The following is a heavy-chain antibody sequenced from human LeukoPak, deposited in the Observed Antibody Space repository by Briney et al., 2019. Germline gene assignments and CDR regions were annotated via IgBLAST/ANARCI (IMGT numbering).Heavy chain of an antibody. V-gene: IGHV4-34*01. CDR1: GGSFSGYY. Sequence: SETLSLTCAVYGGSFSGYYWSWIRPPLRKGLEWIGEINHSGSTNYKPSLKSRVTISVDTSKNQFSLKLSSVTAADTAVYYCARGRAAGDVWGKGTTVTVSS. J-gene: IGHJ6*04. CDR2: INHSGST. D-gene: IGHD6-13*01. CDR3: ARGRAAGDV.